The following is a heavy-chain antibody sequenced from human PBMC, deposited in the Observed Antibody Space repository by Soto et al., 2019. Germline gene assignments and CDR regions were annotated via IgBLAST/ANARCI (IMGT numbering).Heavy chain of an antibody. J-gene: IGHJ4*02. CDR2: IIPIFGTA. CDR1: GGTLSSYA. Sequence: ASVKVSCKASGGTLSSYASSWVRQAPGQGLEWMGGIIPIFGTANYAQKFQGRVTITADESTSTAYMELSSLRSEDTAVYYCARDRTGTLDLDYWGQGTLLTVSS. CDR3: ARDRTGTLDLDY. V-gene: IGHV1-69*13. D-gene: IGHD1-7*01.